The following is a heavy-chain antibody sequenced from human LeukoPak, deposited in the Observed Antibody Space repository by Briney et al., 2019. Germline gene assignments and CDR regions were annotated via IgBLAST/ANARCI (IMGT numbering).Heavy chain of an antibody. CDR3: ARGFGTPSPYYMDV. Sequence: SETLSLTCAVYGGSFTGYYWSWIRQPQGKGLEWIGEINHSGSTNYNPSLKSRVTISVDTSKNQFSLKLSSVTAADTAVYYCARGFGTPSPYYMDVWGKGATVTVSS. CDR1: GGSFTGYY. J-gene: IGHJ6*03. CDR2: INHSGST. V-gene: IGHV4-34*01. D-gene: IGHD3-10*01.